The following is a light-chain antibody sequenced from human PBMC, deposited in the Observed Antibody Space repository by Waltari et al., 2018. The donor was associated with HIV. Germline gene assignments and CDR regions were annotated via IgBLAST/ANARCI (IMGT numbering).Light chain of an antibody. CDR3: QSYDSSLSGSGV. CDR1: SSNIGAGYD. Sequence: QSVLTQPPSVSGAPGQRVTISCTGSSSNIGAGYDVHWYQQLPGTAPKLLIYGNSNRPSGVPDRCSGSKSGPSASLAITGLQAEDEADYYCQSYDSSLSGSGVFGGGTKLTVL. CDR2: GNS. V-gene: IGLV1-40*01. J-gene: IGLJ3*02.